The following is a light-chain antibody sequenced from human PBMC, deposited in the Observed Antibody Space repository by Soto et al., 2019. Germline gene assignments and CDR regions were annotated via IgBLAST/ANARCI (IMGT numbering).Light chain of an antibody. J-gene: IGKJ1*01. CDR3: QQYNNWWT. CDR1: QSVSSN. Sequence: EIVMTQSPATLSVSPGERATLSCRASQSVSSNLAWYQQKPGHAPRLLIYGASPMATGIPARFSGSGSGTEFTLTISSLQSEDFAVYHCQQYNNWWTFGQGTKVEIK. CDR2: GAS. V-gene: IGKV3-15*01.